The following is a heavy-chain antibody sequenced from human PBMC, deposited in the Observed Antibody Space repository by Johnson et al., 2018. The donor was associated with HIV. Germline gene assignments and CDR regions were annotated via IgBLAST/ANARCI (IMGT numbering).Heavy chain of an antibody. V-gene: IGHV3-11*04. J-gene: IGHJ3*01. CDR1: GFTFRDYY. CDR2: ISTSGSTI. D-gene: IGHD1-26*01. Sequence: QVQLVEYGGGLVKPGGSLRLSCAASGFTFRDYYMSWIRQAPGKGLEWVSYISTSGSTIYYADSVKGRFTSARENAKTSLSLQMNRLRAEDTAVYYCAKDRSMDDAFDVWGQGTMVTVSS. CDR3: AKDRSMDDAFDV.